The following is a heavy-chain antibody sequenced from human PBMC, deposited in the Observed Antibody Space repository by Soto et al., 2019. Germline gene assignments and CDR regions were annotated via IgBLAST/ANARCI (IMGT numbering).Heavy chain of an antibody. Sequence: ASVKVSCKASGGNFSSYAISWVRQAPGQGLEWMGGIIPIFGTANYAQKFQGRVTITADESTSTAYMELSSLSSEDTAVYYWAIPLRTDSSGYYYQGERDYFDYWGQGTLVTVSS. CDR2: IIPIFGTA. CDR1: GGNFSSYA. J-gene: IGHJ4*02. D-gene: IGHD3-22*01. V-gene: IGHV1-69*13. CDR3: AIPLRTDSSGYYYQGERDYFDY.